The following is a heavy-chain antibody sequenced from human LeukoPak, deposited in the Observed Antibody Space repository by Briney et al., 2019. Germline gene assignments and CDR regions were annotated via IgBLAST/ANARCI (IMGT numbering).Heavy chain of an antibody. CDR3: ARDRYCSGGSCYSNFDY. CDR2: ISYDGSNK. CDR1: GFTFSSYG. V-gene: IGHV3-30*03. D-gene: IGHD2-15*01. J-gene: IGHJ4*02. Sequence: GGSLRLSCAASGFTFSSYGMHWVRQAPGKGLEWVAVISYDGSNKYYADSVKGRFTISRDNAKNSLYLQMNSLRAEDTAVYYCARDRYCSGGSCYSNFDYWGQGTLVTVSS.